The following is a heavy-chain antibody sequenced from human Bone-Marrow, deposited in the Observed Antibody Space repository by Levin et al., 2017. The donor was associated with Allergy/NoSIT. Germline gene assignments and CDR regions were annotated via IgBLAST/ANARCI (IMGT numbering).Heavy chain of an antibody. J-gene: IGHJ6*02. Sequence: GESLKISCAASGFNFTNAWMSWVRQAPGKGLEWVGRIKSRNDCGTTDYAAPVKGRFIISKDVSKNTLYLQMNSLKTQDTAVYYCSTEGGHCSGGSCYLLPFYYGMDVWGQGTTVTVSS. D-gene: IGHD2-15*01. CDR2: IKSRNDCGTT. CDR3: STEGGHCSGGSCYLLPFYYGMDV. V-gene: IGHV3-15*01. CDR1: GFNFTNAW.